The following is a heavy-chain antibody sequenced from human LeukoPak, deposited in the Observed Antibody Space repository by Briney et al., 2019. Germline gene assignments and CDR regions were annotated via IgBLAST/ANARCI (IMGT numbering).Heavy chain of an antibody. V-gene: IGHV3-73*01. Sequence: GGSLRLSCAASGFTFSGSAMYWVRQASGKGLEWVGRIRSKDNNYATAYAASVKGRFTISRDDSKNTAYLQMNSLKTEDTAVYFCTRLEITRDYSYSGMDVWGQGTTVTVSS. CDR1: GFTFSGSA. CDR3: TRLEITRDYSYSGMDV. CDR2: IRSKDNNYAT. J-gene: IGHJ6*02. D-gene: IGHD3-3*01.